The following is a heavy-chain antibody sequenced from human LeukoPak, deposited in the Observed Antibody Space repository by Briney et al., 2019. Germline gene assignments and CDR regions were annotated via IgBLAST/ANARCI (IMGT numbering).Heavy chain of an antibody. CDR1: GIIFSAYA. D-gene: IGHD3-3*01. CDR3: ARDFWSGYYTED. Sequence: GGSLRLSCEFSGIIFSAYAMNWVRQAPGKGLEWISYISGSSSGSTSITQYADSVKGRFTISRDNAKNSLHLQMDSLSAEDTAVYYCARDFWSGYYTEDWGQGALVIVSS. J-gene: IGHJ4*02. V-gene: IGHV3-48*04. CDR2: ISGSSSGSTSIT.